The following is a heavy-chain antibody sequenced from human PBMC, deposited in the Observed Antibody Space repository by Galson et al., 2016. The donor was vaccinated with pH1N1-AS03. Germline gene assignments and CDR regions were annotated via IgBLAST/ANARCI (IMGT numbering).Heavy chain of an antibody. J-gene: IGHJ4*02. CDR2: IDNGAFNT. CDR1: GFSFSSYA. D-gene: IGHD4-23*01. CDR3: AKGLFDNYAGYFEY. V-gene: IGHV3-23*05. Sequence: SLRLSCAASGFSFSSYAMGWVRQTPGRGLECLSTIDNGAFNTYYKDSLEGRFTISRDNSKNTLYLHMYSLRADDTALYYCAKGLFDNYAGYFEYWGQGILVTVSS.